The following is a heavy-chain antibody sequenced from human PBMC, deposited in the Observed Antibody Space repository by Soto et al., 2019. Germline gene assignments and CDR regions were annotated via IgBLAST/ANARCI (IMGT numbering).Heavy chain of an antibody. CDR2: ISKSSSLI. CDR1: GFIFSSFT. J-gene: IGHJ4*02. CDR3: VRGDDRVD. D-gene: IGHD1-1*01. V-gene: IGHV3-21*01. Sequence: EVQLVESGGGLVKPGGSLRLSCVGSGFIFSSFTMTWVRQAPGMGLQYLASISKSSSLIYYADSVRGRFIISRDNSKDSVFLQMYSLRAEDTAMYYCVRGDDRVDWGQVTLVTVSS.